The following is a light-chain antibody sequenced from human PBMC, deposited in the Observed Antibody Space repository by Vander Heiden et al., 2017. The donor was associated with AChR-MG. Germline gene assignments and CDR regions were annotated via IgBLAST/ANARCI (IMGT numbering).Light chain of an antibody. J-gene: IGKJ4*01. CDR3: QQYNNYSALT. CDR1: QSISNW. V-gene: IGKV1-5*03. Sequence: DIQMTQSPSTLSASIGDRVTITCRASQSISNWLAWYQQKPGKAPKLLIYKASRFSGSGSGTEFTLTISSLQPDDFATYYCQQYNNYSALTFGGGTKVEIK. CDR2: KA.